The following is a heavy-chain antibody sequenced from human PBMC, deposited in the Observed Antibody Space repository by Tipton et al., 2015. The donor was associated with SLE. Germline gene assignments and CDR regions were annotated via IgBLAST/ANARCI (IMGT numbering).Heavy chain of an antibody. CDR1: GGSISTTDHY. J-gene: IGHJ4*02. D-gene: IGHD2-8*01. Sequence: TLSLTCSVSGGSISTTDHYWGWIRQPPGKGLEWIGSVFYSGNTYYNPSLKGRVTISVDTSKNQFSLKLRSVTAADTAVYYCARAPWDTKGWGFFDYWDQGTLVTVSS. CDR2: VFYSGNT. CDR3: ARAPWDTKGWGFFDY. V-gene: IGHV4-39*07.